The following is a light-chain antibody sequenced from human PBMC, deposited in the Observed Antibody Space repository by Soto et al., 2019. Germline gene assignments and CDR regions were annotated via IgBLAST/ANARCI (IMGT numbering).Light chain of an antibody. CDR1: QGVSSY. CDR2: AAS. V-gene: IGKV1-8*01. Sequence: AIRMTQYQSSLSASTGDRVTITCRASQGVSSYLAWYQQKPGKAPNLLIYAASTLQSGVPSRFSGSGSGTDFTLPISCLQSEDFATYYCQQYYTSPWTFGQGTKVEIQ. J-gene: IGKJ1*01. CDR3: QQYYTSPWT.